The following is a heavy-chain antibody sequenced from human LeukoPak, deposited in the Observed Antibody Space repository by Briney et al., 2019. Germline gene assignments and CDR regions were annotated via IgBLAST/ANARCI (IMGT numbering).Heavy chain of an antibody. CDR3: AVTSSSWYPSAIDY. J-gene: IGHJ4*02. D-gene: IGHD6-13*01. CDR1: GFTFSSYA. Sequence: GGSLRLSCAASGFTFSSYAMHWVRQAPGKGLEWVAVISYDGSNKYYADSVKGRFTISRDNSKNTLYRQMNSLRAEDTAVYYCAVTSSSWYPSAIDYWGQGTLVTVSS. CDR2: ISYDGSNK. V-gene: IGHV3-30*04.